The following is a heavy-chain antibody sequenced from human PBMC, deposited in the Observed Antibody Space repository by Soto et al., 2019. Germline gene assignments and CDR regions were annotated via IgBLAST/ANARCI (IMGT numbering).Heavy chain of an antibody. CDR2: ISGVGGTT. CDR3: VKDMGY. J-gene: IGHJ4*02. V-gene: IGHV3-23*01. D-gene: IGHD3-10*01. CDR1: GFIFSAYA. Sequence: EVQLLESGGGLVQPGGSLRLSCTGSGFIFSAYAMSWVRQAPGKGLEWVASISGVGGTTYYADSVKGRFTISRDNSKNTLYLQMNSLGGEDTAIYYCVKDMGYWGQGTLVTVSS.